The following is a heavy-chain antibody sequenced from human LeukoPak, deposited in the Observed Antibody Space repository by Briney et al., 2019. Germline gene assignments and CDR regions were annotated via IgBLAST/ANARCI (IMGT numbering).Heavy chain of an antibody. V-gene: IGHV3-48*03. CDR2: ITSSGNTV. CDR3: ARGSPGY. CDR1: GFTFSNYE. Sequence: GGSLRLSCAASGFTFSNYEMNWVRQAPGKGLEWVSYITSSGNTVYYANSVKGRFTISRDNAKNSLYLQMNSLRAEDTAVYYCARGSPGYWGQGTLVTVSS. J-gene: IGHJ4*02.